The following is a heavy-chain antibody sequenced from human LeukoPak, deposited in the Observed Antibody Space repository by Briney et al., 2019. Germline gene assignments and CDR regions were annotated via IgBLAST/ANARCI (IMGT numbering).Heavy chain of an antibody. V-gene: IGHV3-21*01. CDR1: GFTFSSYS. D-gene: IGHD3-22*01. CDR2: ISSSSSYT. CDR3: ATTYYYDSSGWYY. Sequence: GGSLRLSCAASGFTFSSYSMNWVRQAPGKGLEWVSSISSSSSYTYYADSVKGRFTISRDNAKNSLYLQMNSLRAEDTAVYYCATTYYYDSSGWYYWGQGTLVTVSS. J-gene: IGHJ4*02.